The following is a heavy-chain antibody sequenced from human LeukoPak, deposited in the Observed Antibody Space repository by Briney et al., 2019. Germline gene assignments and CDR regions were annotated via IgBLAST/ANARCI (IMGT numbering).Heavy chain of an antibody. D-gene: IGHD2-15*01. CDR2: INSDGSST. V-gene: IGHV3-74*01. CDR3: AKDGDCSGGSCLLP. J-gene: IGHJ5*02. Sequence: PGGSLRLSCTASGFTFSSYWMHWVRQAPGKGLVWVSRINSDGSSTVYADSVKGRFTISRDNAKNTLYLQMNSLRAEDTAVYYCAKDGDCSGGSCLLPWGQGTLVTVSS. CDR1: GFTFSSYW.